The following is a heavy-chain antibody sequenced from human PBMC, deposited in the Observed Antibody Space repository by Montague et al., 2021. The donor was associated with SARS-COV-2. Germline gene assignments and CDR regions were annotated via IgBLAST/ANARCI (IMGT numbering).Heavy chain of an antibody. V-gene: IGHV4-31*03. J-gene: IGHJ2*01. Sequence: TLSLTCTVSGGSISSGGYYWSWIRQHPGKGLEWIGYIYYSGSTYYNPSLKSRVTISADTSKNQFSLKMSSVTAADTAVYYCARSPEPMIILIITSLNWYFDPWGRGTLVTVSS. CDR2: IYYSGST. CDR3: ARSPEPMIILIITSLNWYFDP. D-gene: IGHD3-22*01. CDR1: GGSISSGGYY.